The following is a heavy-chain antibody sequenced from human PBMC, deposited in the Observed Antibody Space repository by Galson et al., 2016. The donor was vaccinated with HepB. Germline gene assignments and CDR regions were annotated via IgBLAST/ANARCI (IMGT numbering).Heavy chain of an antibody. CDR2: TYYRSKWYN. D-gene: IGHD6-13*01. J-gene: IGHJ4*02. CDR1: GDSVSSNSVA. Sequence: CAISGDSVSSNSVAWNWIRQSPSRGLEWLGRTYYRSKWYNDYAVYVKSRITINPDTTKNQFSLQLNSVTPEDTAVYYCARTWHSSFDYWGQGTLVTVSS. CDR3: ARTWHSSFDY. V-gene: IGHV6-1*01.